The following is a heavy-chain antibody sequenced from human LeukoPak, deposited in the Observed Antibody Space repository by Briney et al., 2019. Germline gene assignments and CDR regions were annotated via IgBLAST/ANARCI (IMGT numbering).Heavy chain of an antibody. J-gene: IGHJ5*02. CDR1: NSSISSYY. Sequence: SETLSLTCTVSNSSISSYYWNWIRQPPGKGLEWIGYIYHSGSTYYNPSLKSRVTISVDRSKNQFSLKLSSVTAADTAVYYCARGTERCSSTSCYTDWFDPWGQGTLVTVSS. D-gene: IGHD2-2*02. CDR2: IYHSGST. V-gene: IGHV4-59*12. CDR3: ARGTERCSSTSCYTDWFDP.